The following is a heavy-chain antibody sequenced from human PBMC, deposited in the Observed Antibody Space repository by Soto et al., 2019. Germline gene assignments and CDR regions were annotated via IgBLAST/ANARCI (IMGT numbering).Heavy chain of an antibody. CDR1: GFTFRNVW. CDR2: IKSKGDGGTT. Sequence: EVQLVESGGGLVKPGGSLGLSCAASGFTFRNVWMNWVRQAPGKGLEWVGHIKSKGDGGTTDYAAPVNGRFVISRDDSKNTVYLQMNSLQAEDTAVYYCSTDKGAPNPYDQKWYSVAFDYWGQGIPVTVSS. CDR3: STDKGAPNPYDQKWYSVAFDY. J-gene: IGHJ4*02. V-gene: IGHV3-15*07. D-gene: IGHD2-15*01.